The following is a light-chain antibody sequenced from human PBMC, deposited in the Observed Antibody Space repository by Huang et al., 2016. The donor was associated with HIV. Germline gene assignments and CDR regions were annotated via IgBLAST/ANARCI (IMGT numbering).Light chain of an antibody. CDR3: QHIHNYPVT. CDR2: ASS. Sequence: PPSLSASVGDSIIITCRASHEISNSLAWYQQKPRKAPKSLIFASSTLQSGVPSRFSGSASGTDFTLTISSLQPEDFATYYCQHIHNYPVTFGQGTRLDIK. J-gene: IGKJ5*01. CDR1: HEISNS. V-gene: IGKV1-16*01.